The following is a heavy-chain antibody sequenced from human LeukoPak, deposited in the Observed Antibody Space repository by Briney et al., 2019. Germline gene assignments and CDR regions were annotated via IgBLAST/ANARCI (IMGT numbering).Heavy chain of an antibody. CDR2: ISAYNGNT. J-gene: IGHJ6*02. Sequence: ASVKVSCKASGYTFTSYGISWVRQAPGQGLEWMGWISAYNGNTNYAQKLQGRVTMTTDTSTSTAYMELRSLRSGDTAVYYCARQSVVVPAAISYYYGMDVWGQGTTVTVSS. V-gene: IGHV1-18*01. CDR3: ARQSVVVPAAISYYYGMDV. D-gene: IGHD2-2*01. CDR1: GYTFTSYG.